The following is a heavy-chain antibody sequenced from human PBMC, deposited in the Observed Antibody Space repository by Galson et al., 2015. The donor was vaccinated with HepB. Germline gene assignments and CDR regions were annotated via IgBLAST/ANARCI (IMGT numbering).Heavy chain of an antibody. V-gene: IGHV3-66*01. D-gene: IGHD2-2*01. CDR2: IYSGGST. J-gene: IGHJ4*02. CDR1: GFTVSSNY. CDR3: ARVSVVVPAAIGDYFDY. Sequence: SLRLSCAASGFTVSSNYMSWVRQAPGKGLEWVSVIYSGGSTYYADSVKGRFTISRDNSKNMLYLQMNSLRAEDTAVYYCARVSVVVPAAIGDYFDYWGQGTLVTVSS.